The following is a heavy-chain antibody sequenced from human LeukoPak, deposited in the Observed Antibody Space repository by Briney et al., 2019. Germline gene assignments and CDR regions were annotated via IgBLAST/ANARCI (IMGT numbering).Heavy chain of an antibody. Sequence: PGGSLRLSCAASGFTFSSYAMHWVRQAPGKGLEWVAVISYDGSNKYYADSVKGRFTISRDNSKNTLYLQMNSLRAEDTAVYYCANPLEQRLVSGDAFDIWGQGTMVTVSS. D-gene: IGHD6-13*01. CDR2: ISYDGSNK. J-gene: IGHJ3*02. V-gene: IGHV3-30-3*01. CDR1: GFTFSSYA. CDR3: ANPLEQRLVSGDAFDI.